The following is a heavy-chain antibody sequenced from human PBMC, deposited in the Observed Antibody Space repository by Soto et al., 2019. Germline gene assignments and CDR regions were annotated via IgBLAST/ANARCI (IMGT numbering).Heavy chain of an antibody. D-gene: IGHD4-17*01. CDR2: IYASDST. V-gene: IGHV3-53*01. CDR3: ATPVTRLIAFDL. Sequence: GGSLRLSCVASGFTVGSHYMTWVRQTPGKGLEWVSIIYASDSTFYADSVKGRFTISRDNSKNTVYLQLNSLRAEDTAVYYCATPVTRLIAFDLWGRGTMVTVSS. CDR1: GFTVGSHY. J-gene: IGHJ3*01.